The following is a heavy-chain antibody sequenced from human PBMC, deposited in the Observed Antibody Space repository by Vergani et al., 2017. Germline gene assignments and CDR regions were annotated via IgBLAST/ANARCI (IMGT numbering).Heavy chain of an antibody. J-gene: IGHJ6*03. V-gene: IGHV3-48*04. CDR3: ARVRYYDFWSGYSPYYYYYMDV. Sequence: EVQLLESGGGLVQPGGSLRLSCAASGFTFSSYAMSWIRQAPGKGLEWVSYISSSGSTIYYADSVKGRFTISRDNAKNSLYLQMNSLRAEDTAVYYCARVRYYDFWSGYSPYYYYYMDVWGKGTTVTVSS. CDR1: GFTFSSYA. CDR2: ISSSGSTI. D-gene: IGHD3-3*01.